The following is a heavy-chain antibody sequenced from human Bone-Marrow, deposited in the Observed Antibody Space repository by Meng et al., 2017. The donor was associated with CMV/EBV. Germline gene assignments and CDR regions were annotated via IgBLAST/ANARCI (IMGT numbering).Heavy chain of an antibody. Sequence: GESLKISCAASGFTFSSYAMSWVRQAPGKGLEWVSAISGSGGSTYYADSVKGRFTISRDNSKNTLYLQMNSLRAEDTAVYYCAKSPQRYCSGGSCYPDYFDYWGQGTLVTFSS. V-gene: IGHV3-23*01. D-gene: IGHD2-15*01. J-gene: IGHJ4*02. CDR1: GFTFSSYA. CDR3: AKSPQRYCSGGSCYPDYFDY. CDR2: ISGSGGST.